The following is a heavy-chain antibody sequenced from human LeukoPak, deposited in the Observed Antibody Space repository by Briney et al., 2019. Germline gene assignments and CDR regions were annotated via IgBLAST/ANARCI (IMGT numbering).Heavy chain of an antibody. CDR2: IYPGDSDT. J-gene: IGHJ4*02. CDR1: GYSFTSYW. CDR3: ARTYYDFWSGYGRPPDY. D-gene: IGHD3-3*01. V-gene: IGHV5-51*01. Sequence: GESLKISCKGPGYSFTSYWIGWVRQMPGKGLEWMGIIYPGDSDTRYSPSFQGQVTISADKSISTAYLQWSSLKASDTAMYYCARTYYDFWSGYGRPPDYWGQGTLVTVSS.